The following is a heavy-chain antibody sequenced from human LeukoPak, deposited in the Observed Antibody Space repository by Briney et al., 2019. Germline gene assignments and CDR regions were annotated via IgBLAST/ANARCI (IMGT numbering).Heavy chain of an antibody. CDR2: ISSSSSYI. CDR1: GFTFSSYS. CDR3: ARDTLYYYGSSDY. V-gene: IGHV3-21*01. Sequence: PGGSLRLSCADSGFTFSSYSMKWVRQAPGKALEWVSSISSSSSYIYYADSVKGRFTISRDNAKNSLYLQMNSLRAEDTAVYYCARDTLYYYGSSDYRGQGTLVTVSS. J-gene: IGHJ4*02. D-gene: IGHD3-10*01.